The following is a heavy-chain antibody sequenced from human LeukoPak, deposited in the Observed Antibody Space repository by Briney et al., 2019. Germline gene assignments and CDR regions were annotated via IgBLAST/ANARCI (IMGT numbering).Heavy chain of an antibody. Sequence: SETLSLTCTVSGYSISSGHYWGWIRQPPGKGLEWIGSMYHSGSTYYNPPLKSRVTISVDTSKNQFSLKLSSVTAADTAVYYCAREVLGDCSGGSCYFNWFDPWGQGTLVTVSS. J-gene: IGHJ5*02. CDR1: GYSISSGHY. V-gene: IGHV4-38-2*02. CDR2: MYHSGST. D-gene: IGHD2-15*01. CDR3: AREVLGDCSGGSCYFNWFDP.